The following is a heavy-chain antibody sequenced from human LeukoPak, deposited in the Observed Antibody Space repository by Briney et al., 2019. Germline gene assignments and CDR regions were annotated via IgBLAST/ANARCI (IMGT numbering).Heavy chain of an antibody. CDR2: INSGGDDK. CDR1: GFTFSRHS. Sequence: GGSLRLSCVASGFTFSRHSLSWVRQAPGKGLEWISSINSGGDDKYYADSVKGRFTISRDNAKNSLYLQMNSLRVEDTAVYYCARFISLGGWGQGAPVTVSS. J-gene: IGHJ4*02. CDR3: ARFISLGG. D-gene: IGHD3-10*01. V-gene: IGHV3-21*01.